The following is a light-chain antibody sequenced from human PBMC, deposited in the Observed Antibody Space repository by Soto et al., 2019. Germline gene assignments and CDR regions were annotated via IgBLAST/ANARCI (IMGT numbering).Light chain of an antibody. CDR2: GAS. CDR3: QQYDNLPPWT. Sequence: EIVMTQSPANLSVSPGERATLSCKASQSIGTYLAWYQQKPGQAPRLLIYGASTRATGVPARFSGGGSGTEFTLTINSLQSEDFAIYHCQQYDNLPPWTFGQGTKVEIK. V-gene: IGKV3-15*01. J-gene: IGKJ1*01. CDR1: QSIGTY.